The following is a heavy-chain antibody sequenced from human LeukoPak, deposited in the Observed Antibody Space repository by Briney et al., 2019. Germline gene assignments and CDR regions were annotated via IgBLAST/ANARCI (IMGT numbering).Heavy chain of an antibody. CDR1: GFTFSNYA. V-gene: IGHV3-23*01. J-gene: IGHJ4*02. Sequence: GGSLILSCAASGFTFSNYAMSWVRQAPGKGLEWVSAISGSGGSTYYADSVKGRFTISRDNSKNTLYLQMNSLRAEDTAVYYCARIPSGYCGGDCYFDYWGQGTLVTVSS. D-gene: IGHD2-21*02. CDR3: ARIPSGYCGGDCYFDY. CDR2: ISGSGGST.